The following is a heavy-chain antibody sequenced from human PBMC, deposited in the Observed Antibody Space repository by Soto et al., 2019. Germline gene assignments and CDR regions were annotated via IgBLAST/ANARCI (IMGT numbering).Heavy chain of an antibody. V-gene: IGHV3-23*01. CDR2: ISGSGGSP. D-gene: IGHD4-4*01. J-gene: IGHJ3*02. CDR1: GFTFSSYA. Sequence: EVQLLESGGGLVQPGGSLRLSCAPSGFTFSSYAMSWVRQAPGKGLEWVSAISGSGGSPYYADSVKGRFTISRDNSKNTLYLKMNSLRAEDAAVYYCATWRLDYTRGGADAFDSWGQGTMVTVSS. CDR3: ATWRLDYTRGGADAFDS.